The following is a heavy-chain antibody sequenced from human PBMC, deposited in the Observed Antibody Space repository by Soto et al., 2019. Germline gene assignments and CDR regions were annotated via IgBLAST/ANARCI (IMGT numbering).Heavy chain of an antibody. J-gene: IGHJ6*02. V-gene: IGHV4-30-2*01. CDR1: NGSVSSGTYS. CDR2: IYYSGTT. CDR3: ARGHYYYGMDV. Sequence: SETLSLTCTVSNGSVSSGTYSWSWFRQPPGKGLEWIEYIYYSGTTYYTPSLKSRLTMSMDRANDHFSLNLTSVTAADTAVYFCARGHYYYGMDVWGQGITVTVSS.